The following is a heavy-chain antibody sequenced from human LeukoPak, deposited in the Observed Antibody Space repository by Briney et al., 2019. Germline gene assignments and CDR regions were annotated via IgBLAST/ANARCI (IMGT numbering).Heavy chain of an antibody. CDR1: GYTFTGYY. V-gene: IGHV1-2*06. Sequence: ASVKVSCKASGYTFTGYYMHWVRQAPGQGLEWMGRINPNSGGTNYAQKFQGRVTMTRDTSISTAYMELRRLRSDDTAVYYCARDLEDSSGYYHYYYYMDVWRKGTTVTVSS. J-gene: IGHJ6*03. D-gene: IGHD3-22*01. CDR2: INPNSGGT. CDR3: ARDLEDSSGYYHYYYYMDV.